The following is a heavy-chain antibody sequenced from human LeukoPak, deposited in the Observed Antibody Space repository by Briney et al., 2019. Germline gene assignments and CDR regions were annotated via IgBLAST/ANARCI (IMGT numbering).Heavy chain of an antibody. CDR3: ARGGQYYDFWSGYYTRDLGTDV. D-gene: IGHD3-3*01. V-gene: IGHV1-8*01. CDR2: MNPNSGNT. CDR1: GYTFTSYD. Sequence: GASVKVSCKASGYTFTSYDINWVRQATGQGLEWMGWMNPNSGNTGYAQKFQGRVTMTRNTSISTAYMELSSLRSEDTAVYYCARGGQYYDFWSGYYTRDLGTDVWGQGTTVTVSS. J-gene: IGHJ6*02.